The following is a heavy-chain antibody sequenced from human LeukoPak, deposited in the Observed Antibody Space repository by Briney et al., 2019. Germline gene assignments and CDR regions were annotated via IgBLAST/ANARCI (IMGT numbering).Heavy chain of an antibody. D-gene: IGHD2-2*01. V-gene: IGHV1-69*13. CDR2: IIPIFGTA. CDR3: VHIVVVPAANDY. Sequence: ASVKVSCKACGGTFSSYAISWVRQAPGQGLEWMGGIIPIFGTANYAQKFQGRVTITADESTSTAYMELSSLRSEDTAVYYCVHIVVVPAANDYWGQGTLVTVSS. CDR1: GGTFSSYA. J-gene: IGHJ4*02.